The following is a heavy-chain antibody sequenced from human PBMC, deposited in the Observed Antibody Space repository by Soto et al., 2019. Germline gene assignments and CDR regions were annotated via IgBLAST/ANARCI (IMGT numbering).Heavy chain of an antibody. Sequence: SETLSLTCTVSGGSISSYYWSWIRQPPGKGLEWIGYIYYSGSTNYNPSLKSRVTISVDTSKNQFSLKLSSVTAADTAVYYCARHTYGPFDYWGQGTLVTVSS. CDR3: ARHTYGPFDY. D-gene: IGHD4-17*01. J-gene: IGHJ4*02. V-gene: IGHV4-59*01. CDR1: GGSISSYY. CDR2: IYYSGST.